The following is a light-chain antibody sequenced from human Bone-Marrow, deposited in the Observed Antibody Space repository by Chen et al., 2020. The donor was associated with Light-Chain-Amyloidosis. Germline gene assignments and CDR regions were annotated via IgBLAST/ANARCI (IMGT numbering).Light chain of an antibody. V-gene: IGLV3-25*03. Sequence: SYELTQPPSVSVSPGQTARITCSGDDLPTKYAYWYQQKPGQAPVLVIHRDTERPSGISERVSGSNSGTTATLTISGVQAEDEADYHCQSADSSGTYAVIFGGGTKLTVL. CDR3: QSADSSGTYAVI. J-gene: IGLJ2*01. CDR1: DLPTKY. CDR2: RDT.